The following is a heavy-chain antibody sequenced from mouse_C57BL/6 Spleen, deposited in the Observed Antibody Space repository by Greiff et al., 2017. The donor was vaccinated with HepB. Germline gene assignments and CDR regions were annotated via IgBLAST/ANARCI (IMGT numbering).Heavy chain of an antibody. V-gene: IGHV1-52*01. CDR2: IDPSDSET. J-gene: IGHJ3*01. D-gene: IGHD2-5*01. Sequence: QVHVKQSGAELVRPGSSVKLSCKASGYTFTSYWMHWVKQRPIQGLEWIGNIDPSDSETHYNQKFKDKATLTVDKSSSTAYMQLSSLTSEDSAVYYCARTYYSNYGFAYWGQGTLVTVSA. CDR1: GYTFTSYW. CDR3: ARTYYSNYGFAY.